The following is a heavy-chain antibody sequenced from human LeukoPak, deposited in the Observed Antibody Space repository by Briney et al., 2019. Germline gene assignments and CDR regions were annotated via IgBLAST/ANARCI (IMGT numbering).Heavy chain of an antibody. CDR1: GFTFSSYA. J-gene: IGHJ4*02. Sequence: GRSLRLSCAASGFTFSSYAMHWVRQGPGKGLEWVAVISYDGSNKYYADSVKGRFTISRDNSKNTLYLQMNSLRAEDTAVYYCARDLTPLGGYSSGWFHFDYWGQGTLVTVSS. V-gene: IGHV3-30*04. D-gene: IGHD6-19*01. CDR2: ISYDGSNK. CDR3: ARDLTPLGGYSSGWFHFDY.